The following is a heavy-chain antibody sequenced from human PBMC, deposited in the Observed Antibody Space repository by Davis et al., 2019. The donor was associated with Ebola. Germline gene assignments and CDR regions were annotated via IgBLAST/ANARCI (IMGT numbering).Heavy chain of an antibody. CDR2: IDWDDDK. CDR1: GFSLSNARMG. J-gene: IGHJ4*02. CDR3: ARMTWLFRTIDY. V-gene: IGHV2-70*11. Sequence: SGPTLVKPTETLTLTCTVSGFSLSNARMGVSWIRQPPGKALEWLARIDWDDDKYYSTSLKTRLTISKDTSKNQVVLTMTNMDPVDTATYYCARMTWLFRTIDYWGQGTLVTVSS. D-gene: IGHD3-22*01.